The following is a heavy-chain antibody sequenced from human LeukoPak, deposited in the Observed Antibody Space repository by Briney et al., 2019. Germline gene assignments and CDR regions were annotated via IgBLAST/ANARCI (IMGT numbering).Heavy chain of an antibody. CDR3: VRDLILVDTPGDDFDY. J-gene: IGHJ4*02. CDR2: INVDGSVK. D-gene: IGHD4-23*01. CDR1: GFTFSNYW. Sequence: GGSLRPSCAASGFTFSNYWMHWVRQVPGKGLVWVSRINVDGSVKSYADSVKGRFTISRDNAKNTVSLQMNSLRAEDTAVYYCVRDLILVDTPGDDFDYWGQGALVTVSS. V-gene: IGHV3-74*01.